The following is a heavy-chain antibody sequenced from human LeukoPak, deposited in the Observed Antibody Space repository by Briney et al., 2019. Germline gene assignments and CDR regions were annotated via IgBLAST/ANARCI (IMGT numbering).Heavy chain of an antibody. J-gene: IGHJ4*02. D-gene: IGHD6-6*01. CDR1: GFTFSRYA. CDR2: ISYDGSNK. CDR3: AKDSFPIAARPALFDY. V-gene: IGHV3-30*04. Sequence: QPGGSLRLSCATSGFTFSRYAMHWVRQAPGKGLEWVAVISYDGSNKYYADSVKGRFTISRDNSKNTLYLQMNSLRAEDTAVYYCAKDSFPIAARPALFDYWGQGTLVTVSS.